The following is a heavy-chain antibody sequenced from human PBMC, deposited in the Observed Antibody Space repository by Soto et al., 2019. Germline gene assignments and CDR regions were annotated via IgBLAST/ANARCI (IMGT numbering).Heavy chain of an antibody. CDR1: GFTFGSSA. CDR2: ISAGSDFI. Sequence: GGLVQPGGSLRLSCAASGFTFGSSAMSWVRQAPGKGLEWVSAISAGSDFIYYADSVKGRFTISRDNSKNTLYLQMTSLRPGDMSVYYCGKDCLYFDHWGQGILVTVSS. J-gene: IGHJ4*02. CDR3: GKDCLYFDH. V-gene: IGHV3-23*01.